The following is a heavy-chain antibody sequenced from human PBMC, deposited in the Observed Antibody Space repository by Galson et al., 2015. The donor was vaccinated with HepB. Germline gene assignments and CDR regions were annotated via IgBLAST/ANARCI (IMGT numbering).Heavy chain of an antibody. J-gene: IGHJ4*02. Sequence: ETLSLTCTVSGGSISSYYWSWIRQPAGKGLEWIGRIYTSGSTNYNPSLKSRVTMSVDTSKNQFSLKLSSVTAADTAVYYCARGIFDSSWSSFDYWGQGTLVTVSS. D-gene: IGHD6-13*01. CDR3: ARGIFDSSWSSFDY. CDR2: IYTSGST. V-gene: IGHV4-4*07. CDR1: GGSISSYY.